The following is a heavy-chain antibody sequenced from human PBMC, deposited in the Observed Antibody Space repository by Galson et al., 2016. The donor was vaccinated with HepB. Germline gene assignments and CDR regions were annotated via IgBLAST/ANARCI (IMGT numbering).Heavy chain of an antibody. CDR2: IDSSGNT. D-gene: IGHD6-13*01. Sequence: SETLSLTCSVSGGSSSNNYWTWIRQAPGKGLECLGYIDSSGNTNYNPSLKSRVTMSLDTPKRQFSLNLNSVTAADTAVYYCARGSLGGSSTWYRSYYMDVGGQGTTVTVSS. V-gene: IGHV4-59*12. J-gene: IGHJ6*03. CDR1: GGSSSNNY. CDR3: ARGSLGGSSTWYRSYYMDV.